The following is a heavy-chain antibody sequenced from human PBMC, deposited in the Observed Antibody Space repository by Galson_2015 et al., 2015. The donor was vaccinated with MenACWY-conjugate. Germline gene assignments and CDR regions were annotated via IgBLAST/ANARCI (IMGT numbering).Heavy chain of an antibody. CDR2: ISSYSTYI. D-gene: IGHD1-1*01. CDR1: GFTFSSYN. V-gene: IGHV3-21*01. CDR3: AREDPTWKFDL. Sequence: SLRLSCEASGFTFSSYNMHWVRQAPGKGLQWVSSISSYSTYIYYEDSLKGRFTISRDNANNSLYLELNTLRAEDTAVYFCAREDPTWKFDLWGQGTPVTVSS. J-gene: IGHJ5*02.